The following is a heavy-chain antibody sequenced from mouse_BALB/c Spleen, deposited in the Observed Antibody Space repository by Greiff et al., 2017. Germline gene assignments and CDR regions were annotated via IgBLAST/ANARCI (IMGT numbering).Heavy chain of an antibody. CDR1: GFSLTGYG. V-gene: IGHV2-6-7*01. J-gene: IGHJ4*01. CDR3: TRGYEYDSSCCYAMDY. CDR2: IWGDGST. D-gene: IGHD2-4*01. Sequence: VMLVESGPGLVAPSQSLSITCTVSGFSLTGYGVNWVRQPPGKGLEWLGMIWGDGSTDYNSALKSRLSISKDNSKSQVFLKMNSLQTDDTARYYCTRGYEYDSSCCYAMDYWGQGTSVTVSA.